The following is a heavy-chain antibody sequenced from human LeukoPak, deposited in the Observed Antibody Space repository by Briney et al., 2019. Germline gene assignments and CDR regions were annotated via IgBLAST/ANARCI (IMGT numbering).Heavy chain of an antibody. CDR3: ARELGINAFDI. CDR1: GYTFTANH. J-gene: IGHJ3*02. V-gene: IGHV1-2*02. CDR2: FDPNSGGT. Sequence: ASVKVSCKASGYTFTANHMYWVRRAPGQGLEFMGWFDPNSGGTNYAQKFQDRVTMTRDTSISTAYMELGRLTSDDTAIYYCARELGINAFDIWGQGTMVTVSS. D-gene: IGHD7-27*01.